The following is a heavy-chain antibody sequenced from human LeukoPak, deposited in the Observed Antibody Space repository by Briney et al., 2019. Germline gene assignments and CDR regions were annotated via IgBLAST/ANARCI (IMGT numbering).Heavy chain of an antibody. CDR2: ISYSGTT. D-gene: IGHD3-10*01. J-gene: IGHJ5*02. CDR1: GGSISSYY. V-gene: IGHV4-59*01. CDR3: ARVRYGWGSPYDWFDP. Sequence: SETLSLTCTVSGGSISSYYRSWIRQPPGKGLEWIGYISYSGTTNYNPSLKSRVTISVDTSKNQFSLKLNSVTAADTAVYYCARVRYGWGSPYDWFDPWGQGTLVTVSS.